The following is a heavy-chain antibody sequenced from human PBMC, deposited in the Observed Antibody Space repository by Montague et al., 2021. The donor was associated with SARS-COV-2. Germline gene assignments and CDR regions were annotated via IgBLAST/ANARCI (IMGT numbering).Heavy chain of an antibody. D-gene: IGHD3-10*01. V-gene: IGHV4-39*01. Sequence: SETQSLTCTVSGGSVSSSPYYWGWIRQPPGRGLEWVGSISYSGRTYFXPSLKSRLTISVDSSENQFSLRLSSVTAADTAVYYCASSYYYGSGTYVYNYYMDVWGKGTTVTVSS. CDR1: GGSVSSSPYY. CDR3: ASSYYYGSGTYVYNYYMDV. CDR2: ISYSGRT. J-gene: IGHJ6*03.